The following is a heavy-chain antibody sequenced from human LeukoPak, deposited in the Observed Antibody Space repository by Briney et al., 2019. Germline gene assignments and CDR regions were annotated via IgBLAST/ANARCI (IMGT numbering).Heavy chain of an antibody. CDR1: GGSISSGGYY. D-gene: IGHD1-26*01. CDR2: IYHSGST. Sequence: SKTLSLTCTVSGGSISSGGYYWSWIRQPPGKGLEWIGYIYHSGSTNYNPSLKSRVTISADKSKNQVSLKLTSVTAADTAVYYCARLSVIVGAALEYYYYYMDVWGQGTTVTVSS. CDR3: ARLSVIVGAALEYYYYYMDV. V-gene: IGHV4-30-2*01. J-gene: IGHJ6*03.